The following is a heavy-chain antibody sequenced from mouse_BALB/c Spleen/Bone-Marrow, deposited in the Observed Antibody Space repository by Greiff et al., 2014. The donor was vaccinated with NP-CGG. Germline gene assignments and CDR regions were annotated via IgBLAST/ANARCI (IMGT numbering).Heavy chain of an antibody. CDR1: GYTFTSYW. Sequence: VQLVESGAELAKPGASVKMSCKASGYTFTSYWMHWVKQRPGQGLEGIGYINPSTGYTKYNQKFKDKATLTADKSSSTAFMQLSSLTSEDSAVYYCARSSGYDGFAHWGQGTLVTVSA. V-gene: IGHV1-7*01. CDR2: INPSTGYT. CDR3: ARSSGYDGFAH. J-gene: IGHJ3*01. D-gene: IGHD2-2*01.